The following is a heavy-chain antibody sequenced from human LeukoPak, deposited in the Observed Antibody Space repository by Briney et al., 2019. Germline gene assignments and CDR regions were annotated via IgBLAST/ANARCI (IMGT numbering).Heavy chain of an antibody. D-gene: IGHD3-9*01. CDR3: ARGRRLTGYYDFDY. V-gene: IGHV1-8*03. CDR2: MNPNSGNT. Sequence: ASVKVSCKASGYTFTSYDINWVRQATGQGLEWMGWMNPNSGNTGYAQKFQGRVTITRHTSISTAYMELSSLRSEDTAVYYCARGRRLTGYYDFDYWGQGTLVTVSS. J-gene: IGHJ4*02. CDR1: GYTFTSYD.